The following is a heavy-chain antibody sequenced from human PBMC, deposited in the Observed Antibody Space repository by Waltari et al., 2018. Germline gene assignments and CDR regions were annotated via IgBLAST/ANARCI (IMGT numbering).Heavy chain of an antibody. CDR3: ARATRLMTTFGGVTTFDP. V-gene: IGHV4-39*01. D-gene: IGHD3-16*01. Sequence: QMQLQESGPGLVKPSETLSLTCSVSGDSISSRPYPWDWIRQPPGKGLEWIGNIYYTGSTYYNPSLKSRVAMSVDTSKNQFSLTLNSVTATDAAVYFCARATRLMTTFGGVTTFDPWGQGALVTVSS. J-gene: IGHJ5*02. CDR1: GDSISSRPYP. CDR2: IYYTGST.